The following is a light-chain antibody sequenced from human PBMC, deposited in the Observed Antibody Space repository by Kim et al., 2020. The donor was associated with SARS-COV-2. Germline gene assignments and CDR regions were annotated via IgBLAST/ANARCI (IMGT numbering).Light chain of an antibody. J-gene: IGKJ4*01. CDR2: AAS. CDR1: QGINNY. V-gene: IGKV1D-16*01. CDR3: QQYNSFPPT. Sequence: DIQMTQSPSSLSASVGDRVTITCRASQGINNYLAWYQQKAEKAPKSLIYAASILQIGVPSRFSGSGSGTDFTLTISSLQPEDFATYYCQQYNSFPPTFGGGTKVDIK.